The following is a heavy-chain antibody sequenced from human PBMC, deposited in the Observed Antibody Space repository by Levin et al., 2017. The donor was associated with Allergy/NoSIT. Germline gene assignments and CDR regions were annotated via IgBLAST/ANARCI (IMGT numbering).Heavy chain of an antibody. CDR1: GFTFSSYW. V-gene: IGHV3-7*01. D-gene: IGHD5-18*01. CDR3: AREGCTAPRKKPYYDYGMDV. J-gene: IGHJ6*02. CDR2: IKQDGSEK. Sequence: GESLKISCAASGFTFSSYWMSWVRQAPGKGLEWVANIKQDGSEKYYVDSVKGRFTISRDNAKNSLYLQMNSLRAEDTAVYYCAREGCTAPRKKPYYDYGMDVWGQGTTVTVSS.